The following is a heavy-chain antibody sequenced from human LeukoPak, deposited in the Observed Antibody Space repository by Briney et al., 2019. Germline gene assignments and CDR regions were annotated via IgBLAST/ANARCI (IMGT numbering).Heavy chain of an antibody. CDR1: GFTFSSYG. V-gene: IGHV3-30*03. CDR3: ARLVTREPFDY. J-gene: IGHJ4*02. Sequence: PGGSLRLSCAASGFTFSSYGMHWVRQAPGKGLEWVAVISYDGSNKYYADSVKGRFTISRDNAKNSLYLQMNSLRAEDTAVYYCARLVTREPFDYWGQGTLVTVSS. D-gene: IGHD2-21*02. CDR2: ISYDGSNK.